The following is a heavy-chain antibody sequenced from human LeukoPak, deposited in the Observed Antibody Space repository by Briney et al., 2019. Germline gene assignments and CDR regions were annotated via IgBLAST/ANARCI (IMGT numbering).Heavy chain of an antibody. CDR3: ARDTPGYSSGEDYFDY. D-gene: IGHD6-19*01. V-gene: IGHV1-18*01. Sequence: DRVTMTTDTSTSTVYMELSSLRSEDTAVYYCARDTPGYSSGEDYFDYWGQGTLVTVSS. J-gene: IGHJ4*02.